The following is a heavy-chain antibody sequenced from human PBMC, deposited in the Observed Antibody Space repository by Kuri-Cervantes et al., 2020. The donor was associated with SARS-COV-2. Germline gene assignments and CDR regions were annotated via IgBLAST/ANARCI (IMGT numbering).Heavy chain of an antibody. CDR2: IYYSGST. CDR1: GGSISSSSYY. Sequence: ESLKISCTVSGGSISSSSYYWSWIRQPPGKGLEWIGYIYYSGSTNYNPSLKSRVTISVDTSKNQFSLKLSSVTAADTAVYYCARWPSWSGSIDYWGQGTLVTVSS. D-gene: IGHD3-3*01. V-gene: IGHV4-61*01. J-gene: IGHJ4*02. CDR3: ARWPSWSGSIDY.